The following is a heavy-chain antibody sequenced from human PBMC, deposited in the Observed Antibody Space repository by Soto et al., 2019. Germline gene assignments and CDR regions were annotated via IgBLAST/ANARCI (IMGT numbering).Heavy chain of an antibody. Sequence: SVKVSCTASGYTFTSYDITWVRQAPGQGLEWMGGIIPIFGRANYAQKFQGRVTITADESRSTAYMELSSLRSEDTAVYYCARDPGGWHWVYWGQGSLVTAS. V-gene: IGHV1-69*13. CDR1: GYTFTSYD. J-gene: IGHJ4*02. CDR2: IIPIFGRA. D-gene: IGHD6-19*01. CDR3: ARDPGGWHWVY.